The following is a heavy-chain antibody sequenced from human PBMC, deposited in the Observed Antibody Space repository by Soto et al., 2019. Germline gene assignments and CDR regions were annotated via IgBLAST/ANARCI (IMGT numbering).Heavy chain of an antibody. J-gene: IGHJ4*02. V-gene: IGHV4-61*01. CDR2: IYYSGST. CDR3: ARSAGDSYFDY. CDR1: GGPVSSGSYY. D-gene: IGHD2-21*02. Sequence: PSETLSLTCTVSGGPVSSGSYYWSWIRQPPGKGLEWIGYIYYSGSTNYNPSLKSRVTISVDTSKNQFSLKLSSVTAADTAVYYCARSAGDSYFDYWGQGTLVTVSS.